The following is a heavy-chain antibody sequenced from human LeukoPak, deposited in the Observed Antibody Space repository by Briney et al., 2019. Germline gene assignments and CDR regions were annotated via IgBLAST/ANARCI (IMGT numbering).Heavy chain of an antibody. V-gene: IGHV3-23*01. CDR3: ASLYGSGPNWFDP. CDR2: ISGSGGST. CDR1: GFTFSSYG. Sequence: GGSLRLSCAASGFTFSSYGMTWVRQAPGKGLEWVSAISGSGGSTYYADSVKGRFTISRDNAKNSLYLQMNSLRAEDTAVYYCASLYGSGPNWFDPWGQGTLVTVSS. D-gene: IGHD3-10*01. J-gene: IGHJ5*02.